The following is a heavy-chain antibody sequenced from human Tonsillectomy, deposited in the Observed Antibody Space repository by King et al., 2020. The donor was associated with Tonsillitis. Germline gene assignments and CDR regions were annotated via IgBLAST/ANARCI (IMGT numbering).Heavy chain of an antibody. CDR1: GFTFSNYG. D-gene: IGHD3-22*01. Sequence: VQLVESGGGVVQPGRSLRLSCAASGFTFSNYGMHWVRQAPGKGLGGVAVIWDDGSNKYYAESVKGRFTISRDNSKNTLYLKMNSLRAEDTAVYYCAREYYYDTQGWDYWGQGTLVTVSS. J-gene: IGHJ4*02. V-gene: IGHV3-33*01. CDR2: IWDDGSNK. CDR3: AREYYYDTQGWDY.